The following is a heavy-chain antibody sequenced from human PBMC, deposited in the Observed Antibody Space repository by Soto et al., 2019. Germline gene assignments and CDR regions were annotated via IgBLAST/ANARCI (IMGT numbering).Heavy chain of an antibody. CDR2: ISGSGTTI. CDR3: ARTWYSSGWGWFDP. V-gene: IGHV3-48*01. Sequence: GGSLRLSCAASGFTFSSYSMNWVRQAPGKGLEWVSYISGSGTTIYYADSVKGRFTVSRDNAKNSLYLQMDSLRAEDMAVYYCARTWYSSGWGWFDPWGQGTLVTVSS. J-gene: IGHJ5*02. CDR1: GFTFSSYS. D-gene: IGHD6-19*01.